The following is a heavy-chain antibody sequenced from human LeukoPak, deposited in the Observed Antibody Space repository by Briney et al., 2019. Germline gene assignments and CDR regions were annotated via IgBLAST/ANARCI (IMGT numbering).Heavy chain of an antibody. CDR3: AKDPSGWYDHYFEY. CDR1: GFTFSNYA. Sequence: GGSLRLSCAASGFTFSNYAMSWVRQAPGKGLGWVSAISGSGGSTNYADSVKGRFTISRDNSKNTLYLQMNSLRAEDTAVYYCAKDPSGWYDHYFEYWGRGTLVTVSS. CDR2: ISGSGGST. J-gene: IGHJ4*02. V-gene: IGHV3-23*01. D-gene: IGHD6-19*01.